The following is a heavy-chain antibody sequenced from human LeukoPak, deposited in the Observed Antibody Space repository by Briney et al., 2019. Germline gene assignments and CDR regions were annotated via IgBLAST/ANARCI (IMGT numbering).Heavy chain of an antibody. CDR1: GFTFSVYS. CDR2: ISSDSGTI. Sequence: PGGSLRPSCAASGFTFSVYSMNWVRQAPGKGLEWVSYISSDSGTIYYADSVKGRFTISRDNAKNSLYLQMDNLRAADTAVYYCARNYSPFDYWGQGALVTVSS. CDR3: ARNYSPFDY. D-gene: IGHD3-10*01. J-gene: IGHJ4*02. V-gene: IGHV3-48*01.